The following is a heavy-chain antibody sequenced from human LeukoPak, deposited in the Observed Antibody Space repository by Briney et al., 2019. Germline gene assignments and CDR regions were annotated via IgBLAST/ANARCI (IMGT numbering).Heavy chain of an antibody. CDR1: GDSMRSYY. J-gene: IGHJ4*02. CDR2: IYTSGST. D-gene: IGHD5-12*01. CDR3: ARTYSGYDYLGDPFDL. V-gene: IGHV4-4*07. Sequence: SETLSLTCTVSGDSMRSYYWSWIRQRAGKGLECIGRIYTSGSTNYNPSLKSRVTMSVDTSKNQFSLKLNSVTAADTAFYYCARTYSGYDYLGDPFDLWGQGTLVTVSS.